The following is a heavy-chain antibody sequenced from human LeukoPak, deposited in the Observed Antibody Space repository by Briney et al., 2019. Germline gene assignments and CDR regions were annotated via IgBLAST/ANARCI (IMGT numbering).Heavy chain of an antibody. CDR1: GGSISSGGYS. CDR2: IYHSGST. D-gene: IGHD3-22*01. Sequence: SETLSLTCAVSGGSISSGGYSWSWIRQPPGKGLEWIGYIYHSGSTYYNPSLKSRVTISVDRSKNQFSLKLSSVTAADTAVYYCARRVFYYDSSGYYNYFDYWGQGTLVTISP. CDR3: ARRVFYYDSSGYYNYFDY. J-gene: IGHJ4*02. V-gene: IGHV4-30-2*01.